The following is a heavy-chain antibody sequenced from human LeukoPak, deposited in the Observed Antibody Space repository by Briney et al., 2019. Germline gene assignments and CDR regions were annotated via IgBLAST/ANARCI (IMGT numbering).Heavy chain of an antibody. CDR3: ARQPGETSKYYYYGMDV. Sequence: GASVKVSCKASGGTFSSYAISWVRQAPGQGLEWMGGIIPIFGTANYAQKFQGRVTITADESTSTAYMELSSLRSEDTAVYYCARQPGETSKYYYYGMDVWGQGTTVTVSS. D-gene: IGHD7-27*01. CDR2: IIPIFGTA. J-gene: IGHJ6*02. V-gene: IGHV1-69*13. CDR1: GGTFSSYA.